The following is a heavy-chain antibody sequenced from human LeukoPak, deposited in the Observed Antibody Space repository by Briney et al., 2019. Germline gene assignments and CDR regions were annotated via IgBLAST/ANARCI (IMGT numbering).Heavy chain of an antibody. D-gene: IGHD1-14*01. Sequence: SVKVSCKASGGTFSSYAISWVRQPPGQGLEWMGGIIPIFGTANYAQKFQGRVTITADESTSTAYMELSSLRSEDTAVYYCARARDPHRRGFDYWGQGTLVTVSS. J-gene: IGHJ4*02. CDR2: IIPIFGTA. CDR1: GGTFSSYA. V-gene: IGHV1-69*01. CDR3: ARARDPHRRGFDY.